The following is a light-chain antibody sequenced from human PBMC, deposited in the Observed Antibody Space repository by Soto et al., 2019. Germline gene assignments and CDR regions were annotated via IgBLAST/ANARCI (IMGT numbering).Light chain of an antibody. V-gene: IGKV3-11*01. J-gene: IGKJ4*01. CDR3: QQRSNWPLT. Sequence: EIVLTQSPATLSLSPGGRATLSCRASQSVSSYLAWYQQKPGQAPRLLIYDASNRATGIPARFSGSGSGTDFTLTISSLEPEDFAVYYCQQRSNWPLTFGGGTRWIS. CDR1: QSVSSY. CDR2: DAS.